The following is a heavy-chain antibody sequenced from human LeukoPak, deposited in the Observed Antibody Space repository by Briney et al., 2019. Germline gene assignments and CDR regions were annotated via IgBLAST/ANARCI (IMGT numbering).Heavy chain of an antibody. CDR1: GFSLSTSGVG. CDR2: IYWDDDK. Sequence: SGPTLVKPTQTLTLTCTFSGFSLSTSGVGVGWIRQPPGKALEWLALIYWDDDKRYSPSLKSRLTITKDTSKNQVVLTMTNMGPVDTATYYCARPTALGAFDIWGQGTMVTVSS. CDR3: ARPTALGAFDI. J-gene: IGHJ3*02. V-gene: IGHV2-5*02.